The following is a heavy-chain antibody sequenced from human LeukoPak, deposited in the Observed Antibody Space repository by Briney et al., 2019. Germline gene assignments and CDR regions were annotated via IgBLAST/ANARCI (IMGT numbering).Heavy chain of an antibody. D-gene: IGHD1-26*01. CDR2: IYYSGST. CDR1: GGSISSYY. CDR3: AREWICRRGRYFDY. J-gene: IGHJ4*02. V-gene: IGHV4-59*01. Sequence: SETLSLTCTVSGGSISSYYWSWIRQPPGKGLEWIGYIYYSGSTNYNPSLKSRVTISVDTSKNQFSLKLSSVTAADTAVYYCAREWICRRGRYFDYWGQGTLVTVSS.